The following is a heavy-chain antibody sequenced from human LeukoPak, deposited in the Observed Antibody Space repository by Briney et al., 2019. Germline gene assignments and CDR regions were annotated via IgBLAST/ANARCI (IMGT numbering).Heavy chain of an antibody. V-gene: IGHV3-7*05. J-gene: IGHJ4*02. CDR1: GYTLSDYW. Sequence: GGSLRLSCVVSGYTLSDYWMNWVRQAPGKGLEWVANIKPDGSAKYYVDSVKGRFIISRDNAKNSLYLQMNSLRAEDTAVYYCVTVRDYWGQGTLVTVSS. CDR2: IKPDGSAK. CDR3: VTVRDY.